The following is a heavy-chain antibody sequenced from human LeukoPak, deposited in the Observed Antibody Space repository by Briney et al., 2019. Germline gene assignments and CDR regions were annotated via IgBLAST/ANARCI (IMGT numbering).Heavy chain of an antibody. D-gene: IGHD2-15*01. CDR1: GFTFSSSG. V-gene: IGHV3-30*02. CDR3: AKGLGYCSGGSCY. J-gene: IGHJ4*02. CDR2: IRFDGSNK. Sequence: PGGSLRLSCAASGFTFSSSGMHWVRQAPGKGLEWVAFIRFDGSNKDYADSVKGRFTISRDNSRNTLYLQTNSLRAEDTAVYYCAKGLGYCSGGSCYWGQGTLVTVSS.